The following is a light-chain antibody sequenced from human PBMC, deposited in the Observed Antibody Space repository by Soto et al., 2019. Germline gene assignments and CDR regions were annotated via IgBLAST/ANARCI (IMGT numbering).Light chain of an antibody. CDR2: GAS. Sequence: EIVMTQSPATLSVSPGERATLSCRASQSVSSNLAWYQQKPGQAPRLLIYGASTRATGIPARFSGSGSGTEFTITISRLQSEDFAVYYCQQYNNWPETFGQGTKVDIK. J-gene: IGKJ1*01. V-gene: IGKV3-15*01. CDR1: QSVSSN. CDR3: QQYNNWPET.